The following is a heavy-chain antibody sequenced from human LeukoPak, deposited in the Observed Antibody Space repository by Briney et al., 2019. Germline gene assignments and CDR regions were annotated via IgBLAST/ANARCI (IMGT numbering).Heavy chain of an antibody. J-gene: IGHJ4*02. Sequence: PGGSLRLSCAASGFSFSIYWMSWVRQAPGKGLEWVADIKQDGSEKYYVDSVKGRFTISRDNAKNSLYLQMNSLRAEDTAVYYCARDLTPEGASDYWGQGTLVTVSS. D-gene: IGHD4-17*01. CDR3: ARDLTPEGASDY. V-gene: IGHV3-7*01. CDR1: GFSFSIYW. CDR2: IKQDGSEK.